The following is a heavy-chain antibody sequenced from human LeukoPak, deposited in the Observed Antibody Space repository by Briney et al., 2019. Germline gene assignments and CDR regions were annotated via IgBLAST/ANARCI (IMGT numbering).Heavy chain of an antibody. CDR3: ARGRATSLGYYFDY. Sequence: PSETLSLTCAVSGGSISSSNWWSWVRQPPGKGLEWIGEIYHSGSTNYNPSLKSRVTISVDKSKNQFSLKLSSVTAADTAVYYCARGRATSLGYYFDYWGQGNLVTVSS. CDR2: IYHSGST. J-gene: IGHJ4*02. CDR1: GGSISSSNW. V-gene: IGHV4-4*02. D-gene: IGHD5-12*01.